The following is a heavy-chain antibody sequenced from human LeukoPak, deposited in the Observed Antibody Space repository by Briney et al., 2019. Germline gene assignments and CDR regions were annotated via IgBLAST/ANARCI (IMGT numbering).Heavy chain of an antibody. V-gene: IGHV7-4-1*02. CDR3: ARGPYSGMDV. Sequence: ASVKVSCKASGYTFTSNAMNWVRQAPGQGLEWMGWINTNTGNPAYAQGFTGRFVFSLDTSVSTAYLQISTLRAEGTAVYYCARGPYSGMDVWGQGTTVTVSS. D-gene: IGHD4-11*01. J-gene: IGHJ6*02. CDR2: INTNTGNP. CDR1: GYTFTSNA.